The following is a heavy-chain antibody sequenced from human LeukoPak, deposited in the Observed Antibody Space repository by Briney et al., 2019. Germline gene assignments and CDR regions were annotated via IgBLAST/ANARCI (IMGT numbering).Heavy chain of an antibody. CDR3: ARDCGYQCLFDY. CDR2: ISCYNGNT. J-gene: IGHJ4*02. CDR1: GYTFTNYG. V-gene: IGHV1-18*01. D-gene: IGHD5-12*01. Sequence: ASVKVSCKASGYTFTNYGISWVRQAPGQGLEWMGWISCYNGNTNYAQKSQGRVTMTTDTSTNAAHMELRSLRSDDTAVYYCARDCGYQCLFDYWGQGTLVTVSS.